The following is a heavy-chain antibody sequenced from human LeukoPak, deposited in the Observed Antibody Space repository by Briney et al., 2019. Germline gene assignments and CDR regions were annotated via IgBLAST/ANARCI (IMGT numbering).Heavy chain of an antibody. CDR3: VRGGYPYEDI. Sequence: ASVKVSCKASGYTLTSYAMNWVRQAPGQGLEWMGWINTNTGSPTYAQGLTGRFVFSLDTSVSTAFLQINSLKAEDTALYYCVRGGYPYEDIWGQGTMVTVSS. CDR2: INTNTGSP. D-gene: IGHD5-12*01. CDR1: GYTLTSYA. J-gene: IGHJ3*02. V-gene: IGHV7-4-1*02.